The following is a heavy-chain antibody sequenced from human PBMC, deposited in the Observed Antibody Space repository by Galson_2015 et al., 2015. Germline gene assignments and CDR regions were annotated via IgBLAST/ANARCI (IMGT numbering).Heavy chain of an antibody. Sequence: SLRLSCAASGFTFSDHYMDWVRQAPGKGLEWVGRTRNKANSYTTEYAASVKGRFTISRDDSKNSLYLQMNSLKTEDTAVYYCARATPFLDYWGQGTLVTVSS. CDR1: GFTFSDHY. V-gene: IGHV3-72*01. CDR3: ARATPFLDY. J-gene: IGHJ4*02. CDR2: TRNKANSYTT. D-gene: IGHD3-3*01.